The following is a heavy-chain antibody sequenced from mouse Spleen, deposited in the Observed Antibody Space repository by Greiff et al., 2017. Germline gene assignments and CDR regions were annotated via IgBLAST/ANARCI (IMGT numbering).Heavy chain of an antibody. CDR3: ARGGTVVVDY. CDR1: GYTFTSYW. J-gene: IGHJ2*01. V-gene: IGHV1-69*02. Sequence: QVQLKQPGAELVKPGASVKLSCKASGYTFTSYWMHWVKQSPGQGLECIGEINPSDSYTNYNQKFKGKATLTVYKSYSTAYMHLISLTSEDYAVYYYARGGTVVVDYWGQGTTLTVSS. CDR2: INPSDSYT. D-gene: IGHD1-1*01.